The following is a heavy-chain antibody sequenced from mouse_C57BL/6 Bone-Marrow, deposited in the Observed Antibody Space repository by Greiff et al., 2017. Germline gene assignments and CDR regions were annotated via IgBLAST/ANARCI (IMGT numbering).Heavy chain of an antibody. D-gene: IGHD1-1*01. Sequence: VQLQQPGAELVKPGASVKLSCKASGYTFTSYWMQWVKQRPGQGLEWIGEIDPSDSYTNYNQKFKGKATLTVDTSSSTAYMQLSSLTSEDSAVYYCATYYYGSSHWFAYWGQGTLVTVSA. CDR1: GYTFTSYW. J-gene: IGHJ3*01. CDR3: ATYYYGSSHWFAY. V-gene: IGHV1-50*01. CDR2: IDPSDSYT.